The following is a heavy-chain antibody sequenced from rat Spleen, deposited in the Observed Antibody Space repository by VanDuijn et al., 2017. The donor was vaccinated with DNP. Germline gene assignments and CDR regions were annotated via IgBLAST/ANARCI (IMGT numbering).Heavy chain of an antibody. CDR1: GFSLSIFH. J-gene: IGHJ2*01. CDR3: ARGIPDFDY. D-gene: IGHD2-2*01. V-gene: IGHV2-32*01. Sequence: QVQLRESGPDLVQPSQTLSLTCTASGFSLSIFHVHWVRQPPGKGLEWMGVMWSDGDTSSNSALKSRLSISRDTSKSQVFLKMNSLQTEDTATYYCARGIPDFDYWGQGVMVTVSS. CDR2: MWSDGDT.